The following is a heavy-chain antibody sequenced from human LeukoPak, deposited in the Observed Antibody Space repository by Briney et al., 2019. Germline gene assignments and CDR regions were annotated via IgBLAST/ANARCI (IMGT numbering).Heavy chain of an antibody. CDR3: ARGDVWSSYFMDV. CDR2: INPNSGGT. D-gene: IGHD2-21*01. CDR1: GYTFTGYY. V-gene: IGHV1-2*02. Sequence: ASVKVSCKASGYTFTGYYMHWVRQAPGQGLEWMGWINPNSGGTNYAQKFQGGVTMTRDTSISTAYMELSRLRSDDTAVYYCARGDVWSSYFMDVWGKGTTVTVSS. J-gene: IGHJ6*03.